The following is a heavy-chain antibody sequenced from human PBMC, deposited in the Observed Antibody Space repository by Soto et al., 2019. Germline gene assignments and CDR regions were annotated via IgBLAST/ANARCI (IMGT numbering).Heavy chain of an antibody. Sequence: QVQLVESGGGVVRPGRSLRLSCVASGFSFSSYGMQWVRQTPGKGLEWVGVISYDGRTKYYADSVQGRFTISRDDSKNTVYLQMNGLSPEDTAVYFCTKEYDFWSGPAIWGQGTMVTVSS. CDR3: TKEYDFWSGPAI. CDR1: GFSFSSYG. CDR2: ISYDGRTK. D-gene: IGHD3-3*01. J-gene: IGHJ3*02. V-gene: IGHV3-30*18.